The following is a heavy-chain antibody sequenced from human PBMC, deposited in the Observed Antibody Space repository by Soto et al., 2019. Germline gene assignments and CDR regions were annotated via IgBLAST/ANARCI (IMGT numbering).Heavy chain of an antibody. J-gene: IGHJ4*02. V-gene: IGHV3-23*01. D-gene: IGHD5-18*01. CDR2: ISGSGGST. Sequence: GGSLRLSCAASGFTFSSYAMSWVRQAPGKGLEWVSAISGSGGSTYYADSVKGRFTISRDNSKNTLYLQMNSLRAEDTAVYYCANQIQLWLENYFDYWGQGTLVTVSS. CDR1: GFTFSSYA. CDR3: ANQIQLWLENYFDY.